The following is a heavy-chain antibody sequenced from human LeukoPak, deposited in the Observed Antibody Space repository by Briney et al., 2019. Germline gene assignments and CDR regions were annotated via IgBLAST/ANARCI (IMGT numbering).Heavy chain of an antibody. J-gene: IGHJ4*02. V-gene: IGHV3-23*01. CDR3: AKDYWLTAAGTFDY. CDR2: ISGSGGST. D-gene: IGHD6-13*01. Sequence: PGGSLRLSCAASEFTFSSYAMSWVRQTPGKGLEWVSAISGSGGSTYYADSVKGRFTISRDNSKNTLYLQMHSLRAEDTAVYYCAKDYWLTAAGTFDYWGQGTLVTVSS. CDR1: EFTFSSYA.